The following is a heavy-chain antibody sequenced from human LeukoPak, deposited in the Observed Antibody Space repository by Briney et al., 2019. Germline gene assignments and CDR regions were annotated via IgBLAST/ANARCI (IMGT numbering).Heavy chain of an antibody. CDR2: IYHSGST. CDR1: GDSISTSNSY. CDR3: ARQGSGYDFSDY. J-gene: IGHJ4*02. D-gene: IGHD5-12*01. Sequence: PSETLSLTCTVSGDSISTSNSYWGWIRQPPGKGLEWIGSIYHSGSTYYNPSLKSRVTISVDTSKNQFSLKLSSVTAADTAVYYCARQGSGYDFSDYWGQGTLVTVSS. V-gene: IGHV4-39*01.